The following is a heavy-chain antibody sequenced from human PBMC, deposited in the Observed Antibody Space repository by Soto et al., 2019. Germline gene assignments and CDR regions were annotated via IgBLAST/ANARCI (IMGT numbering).Heavy chain of an antibody. CDR3: ARDRGLWIGESPVGGMDV. D-gene: IGHD3-10*01. CDR1: GYTFTGYY. J-gene: IGHJ6*02. CDR2: INPNSGGT. V-gene: IGHV1-2*04. Sequence: ASVKVSCKASGYTFTGYYMHWVRQAPGQGLEWMGWINPNSGGTNYAQKFQGWVTVTRDTSISTAYMELSRLRSDDTAVYYCARDRGLWIGESPVGGMDVWGQGPTVTVSS.